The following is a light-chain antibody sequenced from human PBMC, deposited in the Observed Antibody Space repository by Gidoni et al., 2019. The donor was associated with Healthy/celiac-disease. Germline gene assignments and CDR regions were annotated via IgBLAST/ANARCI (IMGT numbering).Light chain of an antibody. CDR3: SSYTSSSTLV. Sequence: ITISFTGTSSDVGGYNHVSWYQQHPGKAPKLMIYEVSNRPAGVSNRFSCSKSGNTASLTISGLQAEDEADYYCSSYTSSSTLVFGGGTKLTVL. CDR1: SSDVGGYNH. J-gene: IGLJ2*01. V-gene: IGLV2-14*01. CDR2: EVS.